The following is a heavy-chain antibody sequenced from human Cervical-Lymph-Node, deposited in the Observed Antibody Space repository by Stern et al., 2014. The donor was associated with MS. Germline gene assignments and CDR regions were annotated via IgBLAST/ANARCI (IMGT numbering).Heavy chain of an antibody. D-gene: IGHD3-22*01. CDR2: IYPADSDT. CDR3: VRRRDSAGYDTFDL. CDR1: GYTFSNFW. V-gene: IGHV5-51*01. Sequence: EVQLVESGAEVKKPGESLKISCRTSGYTFSNFWIGWVRQMPGKGLEWMGVIYPADSDTTYSQSFQGQVTISADESISTAYLQWRSLKASDTAMYYCVRRRDSAGYDTFDLWGQGTMLIVSS. J-gene: IGHJ3*01.